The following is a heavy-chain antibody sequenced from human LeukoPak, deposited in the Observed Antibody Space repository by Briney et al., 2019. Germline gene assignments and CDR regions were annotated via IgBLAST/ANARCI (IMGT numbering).Heavy chain of an antibody. V-gene: IGHV4-59*08. CDR2: IYYSGST. Sequence: PSETLSLTCTVSGGSISSYYWSWIRQPPGKGLEWIGYIYYSGSTNYKPSLKSRVTISGDTSKNQFSLKLTSVTAADTAVYYCARGPYKYDGSGAFDIWGQGTMVTVSS. CDR1: GGSISSYY. J-gene: IGHJ3*02. CDR3: ARGPYKYDGSGAFDI. D-gene: IGHD3-22*01.